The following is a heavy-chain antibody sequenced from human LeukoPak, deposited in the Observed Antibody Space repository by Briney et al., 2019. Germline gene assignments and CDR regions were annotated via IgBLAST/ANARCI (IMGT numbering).Heavy chain of an antibody. D-gene: IGHD5-12*01. CDR3: ARPSGYSGYDVFDY. CDR2: VYPDDSDT. CDR1: GSSFTSYW. V-gene: IGHV5-51*01. Sequence: GESLKISGQGSGSSFTSYWIGWVRQLPGKGLEWMGIVYPDDSDTRYSPSCQGQVTISADKSISTAYLQWSSLKASDTAMYYCARPSGYSGYDVFDYWGQGTLVTVSS. J-gene: IGHJ4*02.